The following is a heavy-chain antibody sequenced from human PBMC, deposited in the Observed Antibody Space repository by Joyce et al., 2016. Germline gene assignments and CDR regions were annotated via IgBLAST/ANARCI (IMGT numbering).Heavy chain of an antibody. CDR3: AGANYYYYMDV. J-gene: IGHJ6*03. CDR2: SSSSSSTI. CDR1: GFTFSSYS. Sequence: EVQLVESGGGLVQPGGSLRLSCAASGFTFSSYSMNWVRQTPGKGLEWVSYSSSSSSTIYYADSVKGRFTISRDNAKNSMDLQMNSLRVEDTAVYYCAGANYYYYMDVWGKGTTVTVSS. V-gene: IGHV3-48*01.